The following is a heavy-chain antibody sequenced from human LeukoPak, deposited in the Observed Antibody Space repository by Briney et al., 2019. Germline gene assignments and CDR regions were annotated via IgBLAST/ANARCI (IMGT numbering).Heavy chain of an antibody. CDR1: GYTFTSYD. CDR2: MNPNSGNT. V-gene: IGHV1-8*01. CDR3: ARSSLMGCSGGSCYSHYYYGMDV. Sequence: ASVKVSCKASGYTFTSYDINWVRQATGQGLEWMGWMNPNSGNTGYAQKFQGRVTMTRNTSISTAYMERSSLRSEDTAVYYCARSSLMGCSGGSCYSHYYYGMDVWGQGTTVTVSS. J-gene: IGHJ6*02. D-gene: IGHD2-15*01.